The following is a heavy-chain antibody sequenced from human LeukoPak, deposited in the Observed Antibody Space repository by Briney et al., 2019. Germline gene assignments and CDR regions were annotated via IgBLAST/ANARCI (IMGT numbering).Heavy chain of an antibody. Sequence: SETLSLTCAVYGGSFSGYYWSWIRQPPGKGLEWIGEINHSGSTNYNPSLKSRVTISVDTSKNQFSLKLSSVTAADTAVYYCAREGTKLKYFQHWGRGTLVTVSS. V-gene: IGHV4-34*01. CDR3: AREGTKLKYFQH. J-gene: IGHJ1*01. CDR2: INHSGST. D-gene: IGHD3-10*01. CDR1: GGSFSGYY.